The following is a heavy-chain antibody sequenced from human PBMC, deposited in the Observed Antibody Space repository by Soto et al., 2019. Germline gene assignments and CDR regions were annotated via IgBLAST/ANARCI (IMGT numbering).Heavy chain of an antibody. CDR2: ISYDGGNK. Sequence: GGPLRLSCAASEFTFNNYGMHWVRQAPGKGLEWVALISYDGGNKYYADSVKGRFTISRDNSKKKLSLQLNSLRDEYTDVCYWAALIDAFDIGGQGTMVTV. CDR1: EFTFNNYG. J-gene: IGHJ3*02. CDR3: AALIDAFDI. V-gene: IGHV3-30*03.